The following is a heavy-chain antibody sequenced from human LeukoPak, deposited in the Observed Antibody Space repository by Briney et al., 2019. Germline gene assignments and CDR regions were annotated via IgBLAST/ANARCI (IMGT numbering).Heavy chain of an antibody. Sequence: GESLRLSCAASGFTFSNYWMTWVRQAPGKGLEWVANIKDDGSEKLYADSVKGRFTISRDNAKNSVYLQMNSLRAEDTAIYYCARSRYSDYRGQGTVVTVSS. J-gene: IGHJ4*02. CDR3: ARSRYSDY. V-gene: IGHV3-7*01. CDR1: GFTFSNYW. D-gene: IGHD2-21*01. CDR2: IKDDGSEK.